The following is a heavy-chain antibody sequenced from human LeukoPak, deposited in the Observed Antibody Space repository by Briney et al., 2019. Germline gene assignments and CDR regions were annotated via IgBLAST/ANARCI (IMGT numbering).Heavy chain of an antibody. CDR2: IYYSGST. CDR1: GGSISSGGYY. J-gene: IGHJ4*02. V-gene: IGHV4-31*03. Sequence: SETLSLTCTVSGGSISSGGYYWSWIRQYPGTGLEWIGYIYYSGSTYYNPSLKSRVTISVDTSKNQFSLKLSSVTAADTAVYYCAREANYYDSSGYLFDYWGQGTLVTVSS. D-gene: IGHD3-22*01. CDR3: AREANYYDSSGYLFDY.